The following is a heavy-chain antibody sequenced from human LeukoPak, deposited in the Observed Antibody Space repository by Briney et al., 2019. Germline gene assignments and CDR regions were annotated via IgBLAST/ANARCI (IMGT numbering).Heavy chain of an antibody. V-gene: IGHV4-34*01. Sequence: SETLSLTCAVYGGSFSGYYWSWIRQPPGKGLEWIGEINHSGSTNYNPSLKSRVTISVDTSKNQFSLKLSSVTAADTAVYYCARVGHSSLDYWGQGTLVTVFS. CDR2: INHSGST. CDR3: ARVGHSSLDY. CDR1: GGSFSGYY. J-gene: IGHJ4*02. D-gene: IGHD6-19*01.